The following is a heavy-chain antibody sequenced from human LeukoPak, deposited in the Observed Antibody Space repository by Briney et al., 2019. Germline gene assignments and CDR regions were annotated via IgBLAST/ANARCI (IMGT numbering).Heavy chain of an antibody. CDR2: IYHSGST. CDR1: GYSISSGYY. D-gene: IGHD6-19*01. V-gene: IGHV4-38-2*01. CDR3: ARRDSSGWYDNLDY. Sequence: SETLPLTCAVSGYSISSGYYWGWIRQPPGKGLEWIGSIYHSGSTYYNPSLKSRVTISVDTSKNQFSLKLSSVTAADTAVYYCARRDSSGWYDNLDYWGQGTLVTVSS. J-gene: IGHJ4*02.